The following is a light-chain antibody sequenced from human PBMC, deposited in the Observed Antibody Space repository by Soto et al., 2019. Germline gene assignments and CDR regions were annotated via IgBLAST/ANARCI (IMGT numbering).Light chain of an antibody. Sequence: QSVLTQSPSASASLGASVNLTSTLSSGPSSYAIAWHQQQPEKRPRYLMKLNGDGSHTKGDGIPDRFSGSSSGAERYLTISSLQSEDEADYYCQTWGTGIVVFGGGTKLTVL. CDR3: QTWGTGIVV. CDR1: SGPSSYA. J-gene: IGLJ2*01. CDR2: LNGDGSH. V-gene: IGLV4-69*01.